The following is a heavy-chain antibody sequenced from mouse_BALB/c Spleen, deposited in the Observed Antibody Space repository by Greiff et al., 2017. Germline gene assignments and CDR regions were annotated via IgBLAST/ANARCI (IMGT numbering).Heavy chain of an antibody. CDR2: IRNKANGYTT. CDR1: GFTFTDYY. Sequence: EVMLVESGGGLVQPGGSLRLSCATSGFTFTDYYMSWVRQPPGKALEWLGFIRNKANGYTTEYSASVKGRFPISRDNSQSILYLQMNTLRAEDSATYYCARDGNFAYWGQGTLVTVSA. J-gene: IGHJ3*01. V-gene: IGHV7-3*02. D-gene: IGHD2-1*01. CDR3: ARDGNFAY.